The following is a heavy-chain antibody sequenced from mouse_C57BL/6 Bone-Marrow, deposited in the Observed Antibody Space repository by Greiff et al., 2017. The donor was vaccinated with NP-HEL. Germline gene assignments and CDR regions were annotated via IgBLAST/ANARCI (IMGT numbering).Heavy chain of an antibody. V-gene: IGHV5-6*02. CDR2: ISSGGSYT. J-gene: IGHJ4*01. Sequence: EVMLVESGGDLVKPGGSLKLSCAASGFTFSSYGMSWVRQTPDKRLEWVATISSGGSYTYSPDSVKGRFTISRDNAKNTLYLQMSSLKSEDTAMYYCARRWDYDQRIYAMDYWGQGTSVTVSS. D-gene: IGHD2-4*01. CDR3: ARRWDYDQRIYAMDY. CDR1: GFTFSSYG.